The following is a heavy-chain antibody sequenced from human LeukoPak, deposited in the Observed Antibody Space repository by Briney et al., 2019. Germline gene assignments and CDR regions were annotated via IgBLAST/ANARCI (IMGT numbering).Heavy chain of an antibody. J-gene: IGHJ6*03. Sequence: GGSLRLSCAASGFTFSSYGMHWVRQAPGKGLEWVAVISYDGSDKYYADSVKGRFTISRDNCKNTLYLQMNSLRTEDTAVYYCAKEDYVGVRGWPNYSYYMDVWGKGTTVTISS. CDR1: GFTFSSYG. CDR3: AKEDYVGVRGWPNYSYYMDV. CDR2: ISYDGSDK. V-gene: IGHV3-30*18. D-gene: IGHD3-10*01.